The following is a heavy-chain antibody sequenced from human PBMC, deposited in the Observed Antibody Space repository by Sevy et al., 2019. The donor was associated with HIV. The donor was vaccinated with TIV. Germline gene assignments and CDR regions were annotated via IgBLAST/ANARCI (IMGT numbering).Heavy chain of an antibody. J-gene: IGHJ4*02. CDR2: IGIYNRNA. CDR1: GYTFASNG. CDR3: ARIPTYYYGSATYFDY. D-gene: IGHD3-10*01. Sequence: DTVKVSCKASGYTFASNGISWVRQAPGQGLERRGWIGIYNRNAKSAQKFQGRVTMSTDTSTSTAYMELGSLRSDDTAVYYCARIPTYYYGSATYFDYWGQGTLVSVSS. V-gene: IGHV1-18*01.